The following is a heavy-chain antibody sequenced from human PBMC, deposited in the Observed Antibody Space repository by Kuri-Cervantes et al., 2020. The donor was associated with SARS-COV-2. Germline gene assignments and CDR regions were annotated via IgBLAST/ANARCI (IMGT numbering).Heavy chain of an antibody. J-gene: IGHJ4*02. Sequence: SVKVSCKASGGTFSSYAISWVRQAPGQGLEWMGRIIPIFGTANYAQKFQGRVTITADESTSTAYMELSSLRSEDTAVYYCARAFCSSTSRYYFDYWGQGTLVTVSS. CDR1: GGTFSSYA. CDR2: IIPIFGTA. CDR3: ARAFCSSTSRYYFDY. D-gene: IGHD2-2*01. V-gene: IGHV1-69*13.